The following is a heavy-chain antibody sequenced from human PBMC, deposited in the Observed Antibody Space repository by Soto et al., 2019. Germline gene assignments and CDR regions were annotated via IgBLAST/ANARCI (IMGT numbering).Heavy chain of an antibody. J-gene: IGHJ5*02. D-gene: IGHD2-2*01. Sequence: GESLKISCKGSGYSFTSYWIGWVRQMPGKGLEWMGIIYPGDSDTRCSPSFQGQVTISADKSISTAYLQWSSLKASDTAMYYCARRAVGYCSSTSCYWFDPWGQGTLVTVSS. CDR3: ARRAVGYCSSTSCYWFDP. CDR2: IYPGDSDT. CDR1: GYSFTSYW. V-gene: IGHV5-51*01.